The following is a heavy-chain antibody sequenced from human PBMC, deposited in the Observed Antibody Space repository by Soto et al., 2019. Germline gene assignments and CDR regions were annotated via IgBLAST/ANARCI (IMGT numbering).Heavy chain of an antibody. CDR2: IYPGDSDT. V-gene: IGHV5-51*01. CDR1: GYSSTSYW. Sequence: GESLKISCKGSGYSSTSYWIGWVRQMPGKGLEWMGIIYPGDSDTRYSPSFQGQVTISADKSISTAYLQWSSLKASDTAMYYCARSRLEGLYSYGLFASGGQGPLVTVSS. CDR3: ARSRLEGLYSYGLFAS. D-gene: IGHD5-18*01. J-gene: IGHJ4*02.